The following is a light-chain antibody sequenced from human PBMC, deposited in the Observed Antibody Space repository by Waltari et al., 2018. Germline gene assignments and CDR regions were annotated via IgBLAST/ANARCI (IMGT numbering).Light chain of an antibody. J-gene: IGKJ3*01. V-gene: IGKV3-11*01. Sequence: EIVLTQSPATLSLSPGERATLSCRASQSVSSYLAWYQQKPGKAPRLLSYDASNRATGIPARFSGSGSGTDFTLTISSLEPEDFAVYYCQQRSNWPPEFTFGPGTKVDIK. CDR2: DAS. CDR1: QSVSSY. CDR3: QQRSNWPPEFT.